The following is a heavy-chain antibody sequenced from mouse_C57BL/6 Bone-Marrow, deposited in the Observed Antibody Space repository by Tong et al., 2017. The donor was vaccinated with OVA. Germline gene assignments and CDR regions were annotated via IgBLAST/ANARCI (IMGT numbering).Heavy chain of an antibody. CDR1: GYTFTSYW. V-gene: IGHV1-87*01. Sequence: VQLQQSGAELARPGASVKLSCKASGYTFTSYWMQWVKQRPGQGLEWIGAIYPGDGDTRYTRKFKGKATLTADKSSSTAYRQLSSLESEDSAVYYCARAGLDYWGQGTSVTVSS. CDR2: IYPGDGDT. J-gene: IGHJ4*01. CDR3: ARAGLDY.